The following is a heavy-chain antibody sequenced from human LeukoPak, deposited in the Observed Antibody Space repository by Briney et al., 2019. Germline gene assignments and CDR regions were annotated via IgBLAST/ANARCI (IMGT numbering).Heavy chain of an antibody. V-gene: IGHV3-23*01. CDR1: GFTFSSYA. D-gene: IGHD2-15*01. CDR3: AKDKNVVVVAATPLDDAFDI. J-gene: IGHJ3*02. CDR2: ISGSGGST. Sequence: GGSLRLSCAASGFTFSSYAMSWVRQAPGKGLEWVSAISGSGGSTYYADSVKGRFTISRDNSKNTLYLQMNSLRAEDTAVYYCAKDKNVVVVAATPLDDAFDIWGQGTMVTVSS.